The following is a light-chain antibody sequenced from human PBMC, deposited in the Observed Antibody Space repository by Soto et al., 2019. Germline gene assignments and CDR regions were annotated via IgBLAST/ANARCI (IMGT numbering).Light chain of an antibody. CDR1: QSVSTSS. V-gene: IGKV3-20*01. CDR2: GAS. Sequence: EIMLTQSPGTLSLYPRERATLSCRASQSVSTSSLAWYQQKGGQAPRLLIHGASSRATGIPDRFSGSGSGTDFTLTISRLEPEDFAVYYCQQYGSSPRTFGQGTKVDI. J-gene: IGKJ1*01. CDR3: QQYGSSPRT.